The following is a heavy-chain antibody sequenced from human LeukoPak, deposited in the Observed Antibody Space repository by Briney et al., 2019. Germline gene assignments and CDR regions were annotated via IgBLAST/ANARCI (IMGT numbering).Heavy chain of an antibody. CDR2: IYTGGST. V-gene: IGHV4-4*09. CDR1: GGSISSYY. Sequence: SETLSLTCTVSGGSISSYYWSWIRQPPGKGLEWIGYIYTGGSTNYNPSLKSRVTISVDTSKNQFSLKLSSVTAADTAVYYCARLVTYYYDSSGYYASYYYMDVWGKGTTVTVSS. J-gene: IGHJ6*03. CDR3: ARLVTYYYDSSGYYASYYYMDV. D-gene: IGHD3-22*01.